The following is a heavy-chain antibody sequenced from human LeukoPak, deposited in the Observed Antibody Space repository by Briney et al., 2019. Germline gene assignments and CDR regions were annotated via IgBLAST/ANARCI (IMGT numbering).Heavy chain of an antibody. V-gene: IGHV3-30*02. D-gene: IGHD6-13*01. J-gene: IGHJ5*02. Sequence: HPGGSLTLSCAASGFTFSTYGMHWVRQAPGQGLEWVAFIRYDGSNKYYADSVKGRFTISRDNSKNTLYLQMNSLRAEDTAVYYCAKDSTAAGTGSWFDPWGQGTLVTVSS. CDR2: IRYDGSNK. CDR3: AKDSTAAGTGSWFDP. CDR1: GFTFSTYG.